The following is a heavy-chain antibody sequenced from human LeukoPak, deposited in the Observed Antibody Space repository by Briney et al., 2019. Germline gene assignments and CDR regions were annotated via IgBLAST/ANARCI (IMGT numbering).Heavy chain of an antibody. V-gene: IGHV3-53*01. CDR1: GFTVSSSF. CDR2: LYNDALDSAT. D-gene: IGHD1-26*01. J-gene: IGHJ4*02. Sequence: PGGSLRLSCVGSGFTVSSSFMSWVRQAPGKGLEWVSNLYNDALDSATHYADSVKGRFTISRDNSQNTLYLQMNSLRAEDTAMYYCAREIGGGLHYFHSWGQGTPVTVSS. CDR3: AREIGGGLHYFHS.